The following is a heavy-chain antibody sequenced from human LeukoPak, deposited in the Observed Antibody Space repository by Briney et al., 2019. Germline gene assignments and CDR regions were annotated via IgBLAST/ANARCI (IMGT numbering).Heavy chain of an antibody. Sequence: RSETLSLTCTVSGGSISSYYWNWIRQPPGEGLEWIGYIYYSGSTYYNPSLKSRVTISVDTSKNQFSLKLSSVTAADTAVYYCARVLSYGYSYYYYMDVWGKGTTVTVSS. J-gene: IGHJ6*03. V-gene: IGHV4-59*12. CDR3: ARVLSYGYSYYYYMDV. CDR1: GGSISSYY. CDR2: IYYSGST. D-gene: IGHD5-18*01.